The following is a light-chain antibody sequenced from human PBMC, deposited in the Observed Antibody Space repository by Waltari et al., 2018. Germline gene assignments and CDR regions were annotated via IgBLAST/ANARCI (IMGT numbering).Light chain of an antibody. J-gene: IGLJ7*01. Sequence: SYELTQPPSVSVSPGQTASITRSGATLGDKYSCWYQQKQGQSPVLVIYQDSKRPSGIPERFSGSNSGNTATLTISGTQAMDEADYYCQAWDSSTAVFGGGTQLTVL. CDR3: QAWDSSTAV. CDR1: TLGDKY. V-gene: IGLV3-1*01. CDR2: QDS.